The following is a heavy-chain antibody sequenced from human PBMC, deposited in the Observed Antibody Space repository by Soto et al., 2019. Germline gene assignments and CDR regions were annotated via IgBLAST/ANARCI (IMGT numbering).Heavy chain of an antibody. CDR2: RYYSEST. D-gene: IGHD2-15*01. V-gene: IGHV4-31*03. CDR1: GGSITTGGYY. J-gene: IGHJ4*02. CDR3: ARTRCSGGSCYSSSLDY. Sequence: ILSLTCTVSGGSITTGGYYWSWIRQLPGKGLEWIGHRYYSESTYYNPSLKSRVSISLDTSKNQFSLKLSFVTAADTAMYYCARTRCSGGSCYSSSLDYWGQGTTVTVSS.